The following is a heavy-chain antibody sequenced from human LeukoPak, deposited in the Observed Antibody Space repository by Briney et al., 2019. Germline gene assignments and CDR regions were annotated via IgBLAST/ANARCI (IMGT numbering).Heavy chain of an antibody. J-gene: IGHJ4*02. CDR3: ASPHYYDTSDSSTKSDS. CDR1: GFTFRSYV. CDR2: ISGSGDST. V-gene: IGHV3-23*01. Sequence: GGSLRLSCAASGFTFRSYVMSWVRQAPGKGLEWVSTISGSGDSTYYADSVKGRFTIPRDNSKNTLYLQMNSLRAEDTAVYYCASPHYYDTSDSSTKSDSWGQGTLVTVSS. D-gene: IGHD3-22*01.